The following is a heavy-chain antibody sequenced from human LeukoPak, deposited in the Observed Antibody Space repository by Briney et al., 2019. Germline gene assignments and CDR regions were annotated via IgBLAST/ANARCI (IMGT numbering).Heavy chain of an antibody. V-gene: IGHV1-69*04. Sequence: SVKVSCKASGGTFSSYAISWVRQAPGQGLEWMGRIIPILGIANYAQKFQGRVTITADKSTSTAYMELSSLRSEDTAVYYCARITYSSSWYRRGYFDYWGQGTLVTVSS. D-gene: IGHD6-13*01. CDR2: IIPILGIA. J-gene: IGHJ4*02. CDR3: ARITYSSSWYRRGYFDY. CDR1: GGTFSSYA.